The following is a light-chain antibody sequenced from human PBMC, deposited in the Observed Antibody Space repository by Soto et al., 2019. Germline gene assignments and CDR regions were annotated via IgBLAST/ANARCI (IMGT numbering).Light chain of an antibody. V-gene: IGKV3-20*01. J-gene: IGKJ1*01. CDR3: QQYGTSPWT. Sequence: EVVFTQSPGTLSLSPGERATLSCRASQSVSSNYLVWFQQKPGQAPRLLIYGASSRATGIPDRFSGSGSGTDFTLTITRLEPEDFAVYYCQQYGTSPWTFGQGTKVDIK. CDR1: QSVSSNY. CDR2: GAS.